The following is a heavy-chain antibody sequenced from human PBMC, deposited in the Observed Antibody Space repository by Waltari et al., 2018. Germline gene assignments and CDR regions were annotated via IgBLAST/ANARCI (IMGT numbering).Heavy chain of an antibody. CDR3: ARASLYYDSSGYEY. J-gene: IGHJ4*02. V-gene: IGHV4-31*03. Sequence: QVQLQESGPGLVKPSQPLSLTCPVSGGSISSGGYYCSWIRQHPGKGLEWIGYIYYSGSTYYNPSRKSRVTISVDTSKNQFSLKLSSVTAADTAVYYCARASLYYDSSGYEYWGQGTLVTVSS. D-gene: IGHD3-22*01. CDR1: GGSISSGGYY. CDR2: IYYSGST.